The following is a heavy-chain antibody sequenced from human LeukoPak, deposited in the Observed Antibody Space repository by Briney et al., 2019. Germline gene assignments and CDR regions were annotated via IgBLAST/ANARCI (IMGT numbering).Heavy chain of an antibody. CDR3: ARGSGSYFFYYYYGMDV. CDR1: GYTFTSYD. J-gene: IGHJ6*02. D-gene: IGHD3-10*01. Sequence: GASVKVSCKASGYTFTSYDINWVRQATGQGLEWTGWMNPNSGNTGYAQKFQGRVTMTRNTSISTAYMELSSLRSEDTAVYYCARGSGSYFFYYYYGMDVWGQGTTVTVSS. V-gene: IGHV1-8*01. CDR2: MNPNSGNT.